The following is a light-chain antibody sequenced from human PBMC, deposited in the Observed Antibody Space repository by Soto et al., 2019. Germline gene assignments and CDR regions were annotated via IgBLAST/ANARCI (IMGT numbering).Light chain of an antibody. CDR3: QQYNNWPPIT. J-gene: IGKJ5*01. V-gene: IGKV3-15*01. CDR2: DTS. Sequence: EIVLPQSPPTLSVSPVEILTPSCSASQSVRSNLAWYQQKPGQAPRLLIYDTSTRATGIPARFSGSGSGTEFTLTISSLQSEDFAVYYCQQYNNWPPITFGQGTRLEIK. CDR1: QSVRSN.